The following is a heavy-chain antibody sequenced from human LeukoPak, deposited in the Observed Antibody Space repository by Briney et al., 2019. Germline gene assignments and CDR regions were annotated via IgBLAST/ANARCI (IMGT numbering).Heavy chain of an antibody. CDR1: GYTFTSYY. D-gene: IGHD2-2*01. J-gene: IGHJ3*02. V-gene: IGHV1-46*03. Sequence: ASVKVSCKASGYTFTSYYMHWVRQAPGQGLEWMGIINPSGGSTSYAQEFQGRVTMTRDTSTSTVYMELSSLRSEDTAVYYCARDFGGDIVVVPAATDAFDIWGQGTMVTVSS. CDR3: ARDFGGDIVVVPAATDAFDI. CDR2: INPSGGST.